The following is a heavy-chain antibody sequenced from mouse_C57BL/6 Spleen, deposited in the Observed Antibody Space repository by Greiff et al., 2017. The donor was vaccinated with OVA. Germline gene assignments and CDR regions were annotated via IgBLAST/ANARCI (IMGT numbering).Heavy chain of an antibody. D-gene: IGHD1-1*01. Sequence: VQLQQSGAELVRPGASVTLSCKASGYTFTDYEMHWVKQTPVHGLEWIGAIDPETGGTAYNQKFKGKAILTADKSSSTAYMELRSLTSEDSAVYYCTRYYYGSSYGFAYWGQGTLVTVSA. J-gene: IGHJ3*01. V-gene: IGHV1-15*01. CDR2: IDPETGGT. CDR3: TRYYYGSSYGFAY. CDR1: GYTFTDYE.